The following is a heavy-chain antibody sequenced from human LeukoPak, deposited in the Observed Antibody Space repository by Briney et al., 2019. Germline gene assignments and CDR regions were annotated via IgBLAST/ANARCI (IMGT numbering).Heavy chain of an antibody. V-gene: IGHV3-74*01. CDR2: INSDGGGA. CDR3: ARDVPHNWFDT. CDR1: GITFGNNW. J-gene: IGHJ5*02. Sequence: GGSLRLSCAASGITFGNNWMHWVRQGPGKGLVWISRINSDGGGAIYADSVKGRFTVSRDNAKNPLYLQMNSLRAEDTAVYYCARDVPHNWFDTWGQGTLVTVSS.